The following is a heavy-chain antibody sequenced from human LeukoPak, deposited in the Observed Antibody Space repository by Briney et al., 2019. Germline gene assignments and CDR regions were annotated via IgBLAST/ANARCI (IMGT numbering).Heavy chain of an antibody. CDR2: ISSSGSST. V-gene: IGHV3-11*01. CDR1: GFTFDDYG. D-gene: IGHD4-23*01. J-gene: IGHJ6*03. CDR3: ARVGNPVYYYYMDV. Sequence: PGGSLRLSCAASGFTFDDYGMSWVRQAPGKGLEWVSYISSSGSSTHYAYSMKRRFTITRDNAKNSLYLQMTSLRAEDTAVYYCARVGNPVYYYYMDVWGKGTTVTISS.